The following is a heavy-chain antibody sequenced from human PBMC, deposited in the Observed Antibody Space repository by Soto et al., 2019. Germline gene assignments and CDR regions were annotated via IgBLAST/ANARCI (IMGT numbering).Heavy chain of an antibody. CDR2: IWYDGSYQ. V-gene: IGHV3-33*01. D-gene: IGHD1-20*01. CDR1: GFTFSDFG. J-gene: IGHJ5*02. Sequence: QVQLVESGGGVIQPGRSLRLSCKASGFTFSDFGMHWVRQAPGKGLEWVSAIWYDGSYQYYADPVRGRFTTSRDNSNNTLFLQMNSLRVEDTAGYYCARDRLITYGAKIAPDHWGQGALVIVSS. CDR3: ARDRLITYGAKIAPDH.